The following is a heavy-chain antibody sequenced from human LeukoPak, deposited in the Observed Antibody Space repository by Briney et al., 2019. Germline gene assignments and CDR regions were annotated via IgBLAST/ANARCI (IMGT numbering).Heavy chain of an antibody. V-gene: IGHV4-39*01. CDR1: GGSISSSSYY. J-gene: IGHJ4*02. CDR3: ARSQDYYEFDY. D-gene: IGHD3-16*01. Sequence: PSETLSLTCTVSGGSISSSSYYSGWIRQPPGKGLEWIGSLDYSGSTYYNPSLQSRVTRSVDTSKNQFSLWLSSVTAADTAVYYCARSQDYYEFDYWGQGSLVTVSS. CDR2: LDYSGST.